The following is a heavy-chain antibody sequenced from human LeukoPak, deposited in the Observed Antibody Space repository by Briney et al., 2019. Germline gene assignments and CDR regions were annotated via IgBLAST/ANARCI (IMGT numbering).Heavy chain of an antibody. V-gene: IGHV3-21*01. CDR2: ISSSSSYI. Sequence: PGGSLRLSCAGSGFTFSRYSMNWFRQAPGKGLERVSSISSSSSYIFYADSVKGRFTISRDNSKNTLYLQMNSLRAEDTAVYYCARAEPGLFDYWGLGTLVTVSS. CDR1: GFTFSRYS. J-gene: IGHJ4*02. CDR3: ARAEPGLFDY.